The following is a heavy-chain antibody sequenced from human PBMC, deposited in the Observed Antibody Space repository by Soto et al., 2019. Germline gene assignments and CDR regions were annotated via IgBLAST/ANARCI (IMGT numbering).Heavy chain of an antibody. CDR2: IYYSGST. V-gene: IGHV4-39*01. CDR3: ARHRRDKTYFDY. J-gene: IGHJ4*02. D-gene: IGHD2-15*01. CDR1: GGSISGSDCY. Sequence: SETLCLTWIVSGGSISGSDCYWGWIRQPPGKGLEWIANIYYSGSTYYNPSLKSRVTISVDTSKNQFSLKLSSVTAADTAVYYCARHRRDKTYFDYRGQGTLVTVPS.